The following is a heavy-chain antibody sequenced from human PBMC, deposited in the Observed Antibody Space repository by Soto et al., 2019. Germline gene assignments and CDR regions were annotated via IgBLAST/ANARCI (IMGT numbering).Heavy chain of an antibody. CDR3: ARGGPDSSGYYLPPHWYFDL. V-gene: IGHV1-46*01. D-gene: IGHD3-22*01. CDR2: INPSGGST. CDR1: GYTFTSYY. Sequence: QVQLVQSGAEVKKPGASVKVSCKASGYTFTSYYMHWVRQAPGQGLDWMGIINPSGGSTSYAPKFQGRVTMTRDKSTSTVYMELSSLRSEDTAVYYCARGGPDSSGYYLPPHWYFDLWGRGTLVTVSS. J-gene: IGHJ2*01.